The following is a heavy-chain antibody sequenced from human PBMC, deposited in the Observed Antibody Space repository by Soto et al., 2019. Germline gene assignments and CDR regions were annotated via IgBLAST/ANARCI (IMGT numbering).Heavy chain of an antibody. CDR2: SNAANGHT. D-gene: IGHD3-16*01. V-gene: IGHV1-3*02. CDR3: ARDGGLGMDV. Sequence: ASVKVSCKASGYTFRIYSMHWVRQAPGQRLEWMGWSNAANGHTQYSQDFQGRVTITRDTSASTAYMELSSLTSEDMAVYYCARDGGLGMDVWGQGTTVTVSS. CDR1: GYTFRIYS. J-gene: IGHJ6*02.